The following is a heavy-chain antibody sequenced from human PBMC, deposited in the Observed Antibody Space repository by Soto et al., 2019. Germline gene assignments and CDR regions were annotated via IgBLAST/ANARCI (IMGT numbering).Heavy chain of an antibody. CDR2: IYYSGST. V-gene: IGHV4-30-4*01. Sequence: SLTFTVSGDSISSGDYYWSWIRQPPGKCLEWIGLIYYSGSTRYNPSLKSRLIISVNTSKNQFSLKLTSATAADTAVYYCARDMSGGIYNYYYGMDVWGQGTTVTVSS. CDR3: ARDMSGGIYNYYYGMDV. J-gene: IGHJ6*02. D-gene: IGHD1-26*01. CDR1: GDSISSGDYY.